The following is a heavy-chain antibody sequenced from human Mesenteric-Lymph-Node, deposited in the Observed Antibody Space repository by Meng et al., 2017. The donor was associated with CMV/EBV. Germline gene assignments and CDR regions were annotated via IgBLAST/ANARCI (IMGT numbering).Heavy chain of an antibody. D-gene: IGHD3-3*01. CDR1: GFTFDDYG. CDR2: ISWNGYNT. V-gene: IGHV3-20*04. J-gene: IGHJ6*02. CDR3: SRRTRFFAWSTIYGMDV. Sequence: GESLKISCAASGFTFDDYGINWVRRAPGKGLEWVSGISWNGYNTGYADSVKGRFPLSRDNASNSLSLQINSLRAEDTALYYCSRRTRFFAWSTIYGMDVWGQGTTVTVSS.